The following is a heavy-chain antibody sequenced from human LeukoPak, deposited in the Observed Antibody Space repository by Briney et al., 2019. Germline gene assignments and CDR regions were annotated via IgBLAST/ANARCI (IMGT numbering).Heavy chain of an antibody. CDR3: ARVLGSGSYGMDV. V-gene: IGHV3-13*01. CDR2: IGTAGDT. J-gene: IGHJ6*02. CDR1: GFTFSSYD. Sequence: GGSLRLSCAASGFTFSSYDMHWVRQATGKGLECVSAIGTAGDTYYPGSVKGRFTISRENAKNSLYLQMNSLRAGDTAVYYCARVLGSGSYGMDVWGQGTTVTVFS. D-gene: IGHD3-10*01.